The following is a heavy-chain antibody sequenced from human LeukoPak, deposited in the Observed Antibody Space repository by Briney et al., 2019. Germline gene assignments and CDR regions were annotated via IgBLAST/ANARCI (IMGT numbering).Heavy chain of an antibody. CDR1: GFSLSNYA. CDR2: ISGGNT. Sequence: PTGGCLRLSCAASGFSLSNYAMNWVRQTPGKGLEWVSGISGGNTYYADSVRGRFTISRDSSKNTLYLHMDSLRAEDTAVYLCAKGYTTGWSEGYLDCWGQGTLVSVSS. V-gene: IGHV3-23*01. CDR3: AKGYTTGWSEGYLDC. J-gene: IGHJ4*02. D-gene: IGHD6-19*01.